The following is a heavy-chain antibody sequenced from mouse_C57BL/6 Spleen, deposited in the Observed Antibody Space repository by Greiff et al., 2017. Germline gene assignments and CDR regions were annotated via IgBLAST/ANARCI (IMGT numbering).Heavy chain of an antibody. V-gene: IGHV1-50*01. D-gene: IGHD1-1*01. CDR1: GYTFTSYW. CDR3: ARSRDYGSSYWYFDV. Sequence: QVQLQQPGAELVKPGASVKLSCKASGYTFTSYWMQWVKQRPGQGLEWIGEIDPSDSYTNYHQKFKGKATLTVDTSSRTAYMQLSSLTSEDSAVYYCARSRDYGSSYWYFDVWGTGTTVTVSS. CDR2: IDPSDSYT. J-gene: IGHJ1*03.